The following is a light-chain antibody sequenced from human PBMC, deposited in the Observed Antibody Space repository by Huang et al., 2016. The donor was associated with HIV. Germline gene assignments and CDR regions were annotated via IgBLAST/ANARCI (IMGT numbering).Light chain of an antibody. CDR3: QQYTVWPYT. J-gene: IGKJ2*01. Sequence: VMTQSPVTLSVSPGENATLSCRASQSIGKNLAWFQQRPGQPPSRLIYGVSSRGTGTPARFNGSVSGTEFSLTVTSLQSEDFTVYYCQQYTVWPYTFGQGTTLEIK. CDR2: GVS. CDR1: QSIGKN. V-gene: IGKV3-15*01.